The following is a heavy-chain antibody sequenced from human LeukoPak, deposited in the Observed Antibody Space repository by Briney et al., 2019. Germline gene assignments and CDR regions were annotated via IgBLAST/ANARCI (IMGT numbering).Heavy chain of an antibody. D-gene: IGHD6-19*01. V-gene: IGHV4-4*09. CDR3: ASGRDIRVAGPGGYFDY. CDR1: GGSISSYY. Sequence: SETLSLTCTVSGGSISSYYWSWIRQPPGKGLEWIGYIYTSGSTNYNPSLKSRVTISVDTSKNQFSLKLSSVTAADTAVYYCASGRDIRVAGPGGYFDYWGQGTPVTVSS. J-gene: IGHJ4*02. CDR2: IYTSGST.